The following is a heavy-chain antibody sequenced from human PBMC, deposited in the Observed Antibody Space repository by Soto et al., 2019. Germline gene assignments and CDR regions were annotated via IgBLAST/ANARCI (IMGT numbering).Heavy chain of an antibody. Sequence: EVQLVESGGGLVKPGGSLRLSCAASGFTFSNAWMSWVRQAPGKGLEWVGRIKSKTDGGTTDYAAPVKGRFTISRDDSKNTLYLQMNSLKTEDTAVYYCVLTMTDREGAFDIWGQGTMVTVSS. V-gene: IGHV3-15*01. CDR3: VLTMTDREGAFDI. CDR1: GFTFSNAW. D-gene: IGHD3-22*01. CDR2: IKSKTDGGTT. J-gene: IGHJ3*02.